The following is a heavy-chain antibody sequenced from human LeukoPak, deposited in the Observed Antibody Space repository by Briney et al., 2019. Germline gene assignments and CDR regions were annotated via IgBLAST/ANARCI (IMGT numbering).Heavy chain of an antibody. CDR1: GGSINRNTFY. CDR3: ARQDIAVTGNFFDY. Sequence: PSETLSLTCTVSGGSINRNTFYWHWIRQPPGKGLEWIGSIYYNGNTYYNPSLKSRVTISVDTSKNQFSLKLSSVTAADTAVYYCARQDIAVTGNFFDYWGQGTLVTVSS. V-gene: IGHV4-39*01. D-gene: IGHD6-19*01. J-gene: IGHJ4*02. CDR2: IYYNGNT.